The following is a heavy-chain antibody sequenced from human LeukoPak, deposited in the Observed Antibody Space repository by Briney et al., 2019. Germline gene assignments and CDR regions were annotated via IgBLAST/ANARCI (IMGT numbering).Heavy chain of an antibody. V-gene: IGHV3-48*04. D-gene: IGHD6-13*01. J-gene: IGHJ6*02. Sequence: PGGSLRLSCAASGFTFSSYAMNWVRQAPGKGLEWLSYISTSSSTIYYADSVKGRFTISRDNAKNSLYLQMNSLRAEDTAVYYCARDGTDSYYYGMDVWGQGTTVTVSS. CDR2: ISTSSSTI. CDR3: ARDGTDSYYYGMDV. CDR1: GFTFSSYA.